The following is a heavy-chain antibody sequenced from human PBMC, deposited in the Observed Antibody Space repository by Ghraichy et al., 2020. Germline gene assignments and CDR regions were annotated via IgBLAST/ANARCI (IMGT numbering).Heavy chain of an antibody. V-gene: IGHV4-30-4*01. J-gene: IGHJ4*02. CDR3: ARKRGYFDH. Sequence: LNISCTVSGGSVSSGDYYWSWIRQTPGEGLEWIGYVSYTGSTYYNPSLKSRVTISADTYKNHFSLKLSSVTAADTAVYYCARKRGYFDHWGQGTLIAVPS. D-gene: IGHD3-16*01. CDR2: VSYTGST. CDR1: GGSVSSGDYY.